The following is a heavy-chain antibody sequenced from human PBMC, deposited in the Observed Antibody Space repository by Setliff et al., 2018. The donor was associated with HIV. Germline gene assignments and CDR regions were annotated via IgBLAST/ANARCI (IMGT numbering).Heavy chain of an antibody. CDR2: ILPFLGMG. CDR3: ARDFKATPYDSSGYYAFDI. CDR1: GYTFTSYY. V-gene: IGHV1-46*01. D-gene: IGHD3-22*01. Sequence: ASVKVSCKASGYTFTSYYMHWVRQAPGQGLEWVGGILPFLGMGDFAQKFQGRVTLTADESTSTVYMELSSLRSEDTAVYYCARDFKATPYDSSGYYAFDIWGQGTMVTVSS. J-gene: IGHJ3*02.